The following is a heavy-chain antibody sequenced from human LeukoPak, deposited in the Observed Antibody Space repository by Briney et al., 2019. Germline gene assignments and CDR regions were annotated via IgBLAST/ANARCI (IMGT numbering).Heavy chain of an antibody. CDR2: TYSDGRI. J-gene: IGHJ4*02. D-gene: IGHD5-18*01. Sequence: GGSLRLSCAASGFTFSSYAMSWVRQAPGKGLERVSATYSDGRIHSADSVTGRFTISRDDSKNTLSLQMNSLRAEDTAVYYCARESGYSYGLAGFFDYWGQGTLVTVSS. CDR1: GFTFSSYA. V-gene: IGHV3-53*01. CDR3: ARESGYSYGLAGFFDY.